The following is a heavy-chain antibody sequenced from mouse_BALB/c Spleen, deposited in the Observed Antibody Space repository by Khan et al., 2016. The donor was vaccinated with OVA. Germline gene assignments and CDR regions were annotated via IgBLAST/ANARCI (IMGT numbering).Heavy chain of an antibody. CDR1: GYTFTDYY. V-gene: IGHV1-77*01. D-gene: IGHD2-14*01. CDR3: TRSGIGSFAF. Sequence: VQLQESGAELARPGASVKLSCKASGYTFTDYYINWVKQRTGQGLEWIGHIYPGNGNTYYNENFKGKATLTADKSSSTAFMHLSSLTSEDSAVYFCTRSGIGSFAFWGQGTLVTVSA. CDR2: IYPGNGNT. J-gene: IGHJ3*01.